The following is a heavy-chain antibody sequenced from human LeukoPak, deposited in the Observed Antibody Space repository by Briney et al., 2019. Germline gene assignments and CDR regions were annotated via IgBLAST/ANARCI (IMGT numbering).Heavy chain of an antibody. CDR2: IHGGGDVT. D-gene: IGHD3-10*01. CDR1: GFTFTNYA. V-gene: IGHV3-23*01. J-gene: IGHJ6*02. Sequence: PGGSLRLSCAASGFTFTNYAMNWVRQAPEKGLEWVSTIHGGGDVTYYADSVKGRFTISRDNSRNTLYLQMNSLRAEDTAVYYCARGVKVRGVNYYGMDVWGQGTTVTVSS. CDR3: ARGVKVRGVNYYGMDV.